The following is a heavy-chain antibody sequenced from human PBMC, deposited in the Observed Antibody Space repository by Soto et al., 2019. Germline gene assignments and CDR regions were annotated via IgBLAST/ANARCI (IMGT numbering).Heavy chain of an antibody. J-gene: IGHJ4*02. D-gene: IGHD1-26*01. CDR1: GFTFSTYW. CDR2: INGDGSDT. CDR3: ARPMGLEVPPQVYYFDY. Sequence: EVQLVESGGGLVQPGGSLRLSCAASGFTFSTYWMHWVRQAPGKGLVWVARINGDGSDTPYAASVQGRFTISRDNAKNTVYLQMTSLEADDTAVYYCARPMGLEVPPQVYYFDYWGQGTLDSVFS. V-gene: IGHV3-74*01.